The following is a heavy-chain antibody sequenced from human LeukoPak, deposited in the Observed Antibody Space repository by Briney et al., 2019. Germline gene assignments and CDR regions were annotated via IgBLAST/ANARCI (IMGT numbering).Heavy chain of an antibody. D-gene: IGHD1-26*01. V-gene: IGHV4-39*01. CDR3: ARQGGSPNYGMDV. J-gene: IGHJ6*02. CDR2: IYYSGTT. Sequence: PADTLSLTCTVSGVSISRGHYYGRWIRQPPGKGLEWIGNIYYSGTTYYNPSLKSRVTISVDTSKSQFSLKLSSVTAADTAVYYCARQGGSPNYGMDVWGQGTTVTVSS. CDR1: GVSISRGHYY.